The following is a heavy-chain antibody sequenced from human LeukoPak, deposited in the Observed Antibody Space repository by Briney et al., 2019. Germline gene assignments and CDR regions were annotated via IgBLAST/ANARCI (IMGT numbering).Heavy chain of an antibody. Sequence: PGGSLRLSCAASGFTFSNYAMSWVRQAPGKGLEWVSAITGSGGTTWYADSVKGHFTISRDNSKNTLYLQMNSLRAEDTAVYYCAVEYYDILTGYPSFDYWGQGTLVTVSS. CDR2: ITGSGGTT. CDR3: AVEYYDILTGYPSFDY. J-gene: IGHJ4*02. D-gene: IGHD3-9*01. V-gene: IGHV3-23*01. CDR1: GFTFSNYA.